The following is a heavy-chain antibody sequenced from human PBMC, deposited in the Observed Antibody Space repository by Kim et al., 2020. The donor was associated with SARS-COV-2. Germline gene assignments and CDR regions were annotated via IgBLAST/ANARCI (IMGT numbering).Heavy chain of an antibody. CDR3: ARVHIVVVPAATWPPMDV. J-gene: IGHJ6*01. CDR1: GYTFTSYG. D-gene: IGHD2-2*01. CDR2: ISAYNGNT. V-gene: IGHV1-18*01. Sequence: ASVKVSCKASGYTFTSYGISWVRQAPGQGLEWMGWISAYNGNTNYAQKLQGRVTMTTDTSTRTAYMELRSLRSDDTAVYYCARVHIVVVPAATWPPMDVWGQGTTVTVSS.